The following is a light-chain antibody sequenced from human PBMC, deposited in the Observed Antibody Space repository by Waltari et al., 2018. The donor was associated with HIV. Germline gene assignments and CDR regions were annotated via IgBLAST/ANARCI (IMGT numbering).Light chain of an antibody. CDR2: EAS. Sequence: EILMMQYPATLSVSLGIRVTLSCRANQSLGSNVAWYHQRPGQTPRLLVYEASTRAPDTPTRFTGSGSGTKFTLTIISLQSEDFGVYFCQQYSDWPLTFGGGTKVDIK. J-gene: IGKJ4*01. CDR1: QSLGSN. CDR3: QQYSDWPLT. V-gene: IGKV3D-15*01.